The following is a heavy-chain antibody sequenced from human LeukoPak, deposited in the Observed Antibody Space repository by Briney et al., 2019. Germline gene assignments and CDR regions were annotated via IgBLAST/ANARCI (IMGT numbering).Heavy chain of an antibody. Sequence: GASVKVSCKASGYTFTSYYMHWVRQAPGQGLEWMGIINPSGGSTSYAQKFQGRVTMTRDTSTSTVYMELSSLRSEDTAVYYCARDDDFWSGSHYGMDVWGQGTTVTVSS. D-gene: IGHD3-3*01. J-gene: IGHJ6*02. V-gene: IGHV1-46*01. CDR2: INPSGGST. CDR1: GYTFTSYY. CDR3: ARDDDFWSGSHYGMDV.